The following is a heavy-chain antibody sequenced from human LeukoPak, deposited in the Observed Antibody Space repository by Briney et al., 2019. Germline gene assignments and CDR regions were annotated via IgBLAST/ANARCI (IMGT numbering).Heavy chain of an antibody. CDR1: GGSISSDNYY. D-gene: IGHD3-22*01. Sequence: KSSETLSLTCTVSGGSISSDNYYWGWVRQPPGKGLEWIANIYYSGSTYYNPSLKSRVTISVDTSKNQFSLKLSSVTAADTAVYYCARQGSTGYYPSYFDYWGQGTLVTVSS. J-gene: IGHJ4*02. CDR3: ARQGSTGYYPSYFDY. CDR2: IYYSGST. V-gene: IGHV4-39*01.